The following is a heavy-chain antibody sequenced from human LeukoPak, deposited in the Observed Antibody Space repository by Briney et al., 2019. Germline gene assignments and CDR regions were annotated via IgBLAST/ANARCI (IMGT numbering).Heavy chain of an antibody. Sequence: SETLSLTCAVYGGSFSGYDWHWIRQPPGKGLEWIGEIHHRGSTYYNPSLKSRVTISVDTSKNPFSLKLSSVTAADTAVYYCARHQLVVVAAHNWFDPWGQGTLVTVSS. J-gene: IGHJ5*02. D-gene: IGHD2-15*01. CDR2: IHHRGST. CDR1: GGSFSGYD. V-gene: IGHV4-34*01. CDR3: ARHQLVVVAAHNWFDP.